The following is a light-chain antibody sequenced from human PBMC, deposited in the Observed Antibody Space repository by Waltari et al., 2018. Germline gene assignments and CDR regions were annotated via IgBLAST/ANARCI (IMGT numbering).Light chain of an antibody. V-gene: IGKV1-39*01. J-gene: IGKJ2*01. CDR1: QSVDNY. CDR2: AAS. Sequence: DIQMTQSPSSLSASVGDRVAITCRASQSVDNYLNWYRQRPGKAPELLIYAASSLQGGVPSRFTGSGYGTEFTLTISSLQSEDFATYYCQQSYSMPRTFGQGTKLEI. CDR3: QQSYSMPRT.